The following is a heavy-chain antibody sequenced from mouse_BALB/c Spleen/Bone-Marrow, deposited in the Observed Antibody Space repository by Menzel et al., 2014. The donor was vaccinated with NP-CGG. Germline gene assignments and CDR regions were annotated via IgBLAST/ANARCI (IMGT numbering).Heavy chain of an antibody. J-gene: IGHJ4*01. CDR3: TGNYYAMDN. CDR1: GFNIKDYY. CDR2: IDPENGDT. Sequence: VQLKESGAELVRSGASVKLSCTASGFNIKDYYMHWVKQRPEQGLEWIGWIDPENGDTEYAPKFQGKATMTADTSSNTAYLQLSSLTSEDTAVYYCTGNYYAMDNWGQGNSVTVTS. V-gene: IGHV14-4*02. D-gene: IGHD2-1*01.